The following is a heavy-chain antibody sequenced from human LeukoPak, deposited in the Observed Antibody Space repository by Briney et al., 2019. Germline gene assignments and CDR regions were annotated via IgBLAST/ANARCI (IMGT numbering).Heavy chain of an antibody. CDR3: AKDSRSVVVVAATEYNWFDP. D-gene: IGHD2-15*01. V-gene: IGHV3-23*01. Sequence: PGGSLRLSCAASGFTFSSYAMSWVRQAPGKGLEWVSAISGSGGSTYYADSVKGRFTISRDNSKNTLYLQMNSLRAEDTAVYYCAKDSRSVVVVAATEYNWFDPWGQGTLVTVSS. CDR2: ISGSGGST. J-gene: IGHJ5*02. CDR1: GFTFSSYA.